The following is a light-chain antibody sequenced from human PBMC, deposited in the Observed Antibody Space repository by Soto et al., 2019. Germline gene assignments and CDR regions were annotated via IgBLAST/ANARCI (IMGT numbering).Light chain of an antibody. Sequence: QSALTQPASVSGSPGQSITISCTGTSSDVGGYNYVSCYQQHPGKAPTLMIYDDSHRPSGVSNRLSGAKSGNTASLTISGLQAEDEADYYCSSYTTSSPRVVFGGGTKLTVL. CDR3: SSYTTSSPRVV. CDR2: DDS. CDR1: SSDVGGYNY. J-gene: IGLJ2*01. V-gene: IGLV2-14*01.